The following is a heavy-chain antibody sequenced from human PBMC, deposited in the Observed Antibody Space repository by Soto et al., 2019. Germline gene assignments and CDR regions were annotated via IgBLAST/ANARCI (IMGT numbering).Heavy chain of an antibody. CDR3: ARGDCGSSGSCYSGY. Sequence: QVQLVQSGAEVKKPGSSVKVSCKASGGTFSSYTISWVRQAPGQGLEWMGRIIPILGIANYAQKFQGRVTITADKSTGTAYMEVSSLRSQDTAVYYCARGDCGSSGSCYSGYWGQGTLVTVSS. J-gene: IGHJ4*02. CDR1: GGTFSSYT. D-gene: IGHD2-15*01. V-gene: IGHV1-69*02. CDR2: IIPILGIA.